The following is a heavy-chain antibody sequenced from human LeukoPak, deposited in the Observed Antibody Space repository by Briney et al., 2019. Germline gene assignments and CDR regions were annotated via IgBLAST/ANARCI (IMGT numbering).Heavy chain of an antibody. V-gene: IGHV1-8*01. Sequence: ASVKVSCKASGYTFTSCDINWVRQATGQGLEWMGWMNPNSGNTGYGQSFQGRITMTRDISIGTAYMELSNLTSEDTAIYYRTRGSSGRRDNWGQGTLVTVSA. D-gene: IGHD6-19*01. CDR1: GYTFTSCD. CDR2: MNPNSGNT. J-gene: IGHJ4*02. CDR3: TRGSSGRRDN.